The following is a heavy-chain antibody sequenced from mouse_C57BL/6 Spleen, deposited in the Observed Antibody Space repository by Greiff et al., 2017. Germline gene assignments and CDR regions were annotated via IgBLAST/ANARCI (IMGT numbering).Heavy chain of an antibody. Sequence: DVMLLESGPGLAKPSQTLSLTCSVSGYSFTRDSLNWIRQFPGNKLEYMGYISHSGGTYYNPALNSRNSTTRDTSKDYLYLQLHSVNTDDTATYYCARARDAGFAYWGQGTLVTVSA. CDR1: GYSFTRDS. V-gene: IGHV3-8*01. CDR3: ARARDAGFAY. J-gene: IGHJ3*01. CDR2: ISHSGGT.